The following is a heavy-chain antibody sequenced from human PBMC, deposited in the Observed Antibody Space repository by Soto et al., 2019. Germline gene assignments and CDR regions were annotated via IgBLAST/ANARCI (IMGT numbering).Heavy chain of an antibody. Sequence: VQLVQSGAEVKKPGASVKVSCKTSGYTFTGYGINWGRQAPGHGREWMGWISVFNGNTKYGQNIQDRVIMTTDTSTSTAYMELRSLRSDDAAVYFCGRDGSGGIIDSWGQGTMLIVSS. CDR3: GRDGSGGIIDS. CDR2: ISVFNGNT. D-gene: IGHD1-26*01. V-gene: IGHV1-18*01. J-gene: IGHJ3*01. CDR1: GYTFTGYG.